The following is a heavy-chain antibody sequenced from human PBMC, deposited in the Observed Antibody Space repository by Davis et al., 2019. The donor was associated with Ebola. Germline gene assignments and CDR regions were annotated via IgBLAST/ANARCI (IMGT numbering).Heavy chain of an antibody. Sequence: GGSLRLSCAASGFTFSDYYMNWIRQAPGKGLECISYISSSGSSIYYADSVKGRFTISRDNAKNSRYLQMNGLRAEDTAVYYCVRDYGRGWSSFYYYMDVWGKGTTVTVSS. CDR3: VRDYGRGWSSFYYYMDV. CDR1: GFTFSDYY. D-gene: IGHD3-10*01. CDR2: ISSSGSSI. V-gene: IGHV3-11*04. J-gene: IGHJ6*03.